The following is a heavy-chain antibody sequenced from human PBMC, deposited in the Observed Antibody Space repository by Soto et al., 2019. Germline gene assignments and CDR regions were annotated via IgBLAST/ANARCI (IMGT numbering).Heavy chain of an antibody. CDR3: ARDPIGGGAPYYLDY. V-gene: IGHV1-2*02. Sequence: QVQLVQSGAEVKKPGASMKVSCKASGYTFTGDWLHWVRQAPGQGLEWMGCINPNSGGTNYAQKFQGRVTMTRDTSLSTAYMELSSLRSDDTAVYYCARDPIGGGAPYYLDYWGQGTLVTVSS. CDR2: INPNSGGT. J-gene: IGHJ4*02. D-gene: IGHD3-16*01. CDR1: GYTFTGDW.